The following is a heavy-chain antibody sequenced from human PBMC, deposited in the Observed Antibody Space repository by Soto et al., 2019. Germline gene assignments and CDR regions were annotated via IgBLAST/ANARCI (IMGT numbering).Heavy chain of an antibody. CDR3: GKGISYGYAVRDY. V-gene: IGHV3-23*01. CDR2: ISGSGGSI. CDR1: GFTFSSYA. Sequence: DVQLLESGGDLVQPGESLRLSCVASGFTFSSYAMNWVRHAPGMGLEWVSTISGSGGSIYYADSVKGRFAIARDNSKNTLFLPVGCMRVEYTAIYYCGKGISYGYAVRDYWGKGTLVTVS. J-gene: IGHJ4*02. D-gene: IGHD5-18*01.